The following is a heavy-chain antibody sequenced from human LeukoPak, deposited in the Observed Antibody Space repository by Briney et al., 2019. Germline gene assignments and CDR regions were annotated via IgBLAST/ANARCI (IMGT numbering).Heavy chain of an antibody. CDR1: GYTLTELS. V-gene: IGHV1-24*01. CDR3: ATDGGSETRRTLNYYYYYGMDV. Sequence: ASVKVSCKVSGYTLTELSMHWVRQAPGKRLEWMGGFDPEDGETIYAQKFQGRVTMTEDTSTDTAYMELSSLRSEDTAVYYCATDGGSETRRTLNYYYYYGMDVWGQGTTVTVSS. D-gene: IGHD3-10*01. CDR2: FDPEDGET. J-gene: IGHJ6*02.